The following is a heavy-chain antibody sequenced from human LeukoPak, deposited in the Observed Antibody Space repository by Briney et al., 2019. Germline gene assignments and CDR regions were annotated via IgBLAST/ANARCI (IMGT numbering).Heavy chain of an antibody. CDR1: GYSISSGYY. V-gene: IGHV4-38-2*02. CDR2: IYHSGST. Sequence: SETLSLTCTVSGYSISSGYYWGWIRQPPGKGLEWIGSIYHSGSTYYNPSLKSRVTISVDTSKNQFSLKLSSVTAADTAVYYCARGFAVKYYYYMDVWGKGTTVTVSS. D-gene: IGHD6-19*01. J-gene: IGHJ6*03. CDR3: ARGFAVKYYYYMDV.